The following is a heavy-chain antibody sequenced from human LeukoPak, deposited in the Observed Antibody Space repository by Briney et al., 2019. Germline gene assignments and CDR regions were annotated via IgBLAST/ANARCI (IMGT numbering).Heavy chain of an antibody. D-gene: IGHD2-21*02. CDR3: AKRRTCGGDCYNFDY. CDR2: ISSSGGST. CDR1: GFTFSSYA. J-gene: IGHJ4*02. V-gene: IGHV3-23*01. Sequence: GGSYALSCAASGFTFSSYAMSWVRQAPGKGLEWVSAISSSGGSTYYADSVKGRFTISRDNSKNTLYLQMNSLRAEDTAVYYCAKRRTCGGDCYNFDYWGQGALVT.